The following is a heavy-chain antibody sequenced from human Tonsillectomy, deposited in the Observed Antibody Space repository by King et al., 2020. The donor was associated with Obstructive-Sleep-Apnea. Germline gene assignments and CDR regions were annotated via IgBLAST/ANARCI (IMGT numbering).Heavy chain of an antibody. CDR1: GGSISSYY. V-gene: IGHV4-59*01. CDR2: IYYSGST. Sequence: VQLQESGPGLVKPSETLSLTCTVSGGSISSYYWSWIRQPPGKGLEWIGYIYYSGSTNYNPSLKSRVTISVDTSKNQFSLKLSSVTAADTAVYYCARGGAAALYWFDPWGQGTLVTVSS. D-gene: IGHD6-13*01. J-gene: IGHJ5*02. CDR3: ARGGAAALYWFDP.